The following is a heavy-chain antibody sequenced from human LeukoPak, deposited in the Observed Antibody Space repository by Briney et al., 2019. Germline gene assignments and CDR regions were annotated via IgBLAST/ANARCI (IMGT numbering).Heavy chain of an antibody. CDR1: GGFFSGYY. D-gene: IGHD3-22*01. J-gene: IGHJ3*02. CDR3: ARGPAYYYDSSGYKDI. V-gene: IGHV4-34*01. Sequence: SETLSLTCAVYGGFFSGYYWSWIRQPPGKGLEWIGEINHSGSTNYNPSLKSRVTISVDTSKNQFSLKLSSVTAADTAVYYCARGPAYYYDSSGYKDIWGQGTMVTVSS. CDR2: INHSGST.